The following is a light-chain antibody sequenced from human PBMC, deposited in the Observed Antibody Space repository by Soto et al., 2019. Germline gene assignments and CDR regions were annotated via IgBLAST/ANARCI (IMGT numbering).Light chain of an antibody. J-gene: IGKJ3*01. CDR1: QTVGGY. CDR3: QQYGSSPFT. CDR2: NAS. Sequence: EIVLTQSPATMSLSPGERATLSCRASQTVGGYLAWYQQKGGQAPRLLIYNASNRATGIPARFSGSGSGTDFTLTISRLEPEDFAVYYCQQYGSSPFTFGPGTKVDIK. V-gene: IGKV3-20*01.